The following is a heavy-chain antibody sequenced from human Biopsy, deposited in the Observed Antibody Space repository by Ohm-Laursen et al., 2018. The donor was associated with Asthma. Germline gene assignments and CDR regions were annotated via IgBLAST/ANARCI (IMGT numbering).Heavy chain of an antibody. CDR3: AKVAGYDDIYFAIDV. D-gene: IGHD3-3*01. V-gene: IGHV4-30-4*01. CDR2: GFYSGTT. J-gene: IGHJ6*02. Sequence: TLSLTCTVSRGYIRSYDHHWAWIRQPPGKGLEWIGSGFYSGTTHYSPSLARRVSISVDTSMNQFSMTLRSVTAADTAVYFCAKVAGYDDIYFAIDVWGPGTTVSV. CDR1: RGYIRSYDHH.